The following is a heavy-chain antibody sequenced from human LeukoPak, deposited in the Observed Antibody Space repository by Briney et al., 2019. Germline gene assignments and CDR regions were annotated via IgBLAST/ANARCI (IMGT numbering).Heavy chain of an antibody. D-gene: IGHD5-12*01. CDR2: ISGSGGST. CDR3: AKGWGYRGYDSNPIDY. CDR1: GFTFSSYA. V-gene: IGHV3-23*01. J-gene: IGHJ4*02. Sequence: GGSLRLSCAASGFTFSSYAMSWVRQAPGKGLEWVSAISGSGGSTYYADSVKGRFTISRDNSKNTLYLQMNSLRAEDTAVYYCAKGWGYRGYDSNPIDYWGQGTLVTVSS.